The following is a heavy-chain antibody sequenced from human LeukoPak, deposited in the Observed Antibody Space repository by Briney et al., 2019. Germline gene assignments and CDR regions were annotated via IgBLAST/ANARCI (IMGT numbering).Heavy chain of an antibody. CDR3: AKGIAAAGRYDYFDY. CDR2: ISGSGGST. CDR1: GFTFSSYA. J-gene: IGHJ4*02. D-gene: IGHD6-13*01. Sequence: GGSLRLSCAASGFTFSSYAMSWVRQAPGKGLEWVSAISGSGGSTYYADSVKGRFTISRDNSKNTLYLQMNSLRAEGTAVYYCAKGIAAAGRYDYFDYWGQGTLVTVSS. V-gene: IGHV3-23*01.